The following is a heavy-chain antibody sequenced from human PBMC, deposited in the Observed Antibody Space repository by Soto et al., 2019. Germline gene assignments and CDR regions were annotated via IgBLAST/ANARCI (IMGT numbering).Heavy chain of an antibody. J-gene: IGHJ4*02. Sequence: QVQLVQSGAEVKKPGASVKVSCKASGYTFTNFGISWVRQAPGQGLEWMGWISAYNGNTNYAQKFQGRVTMTTDTSTSTADMEVRRLRFDDTSVDYCAIGGTPIDYWGQGTLVTVSS. CDR2: ISAYNGNT. CDR1: GYTFTNFG. V-gene: IGHV1-18*01. CDR3: AIGGTPIDY. D-gene: IGHD3-16*01.